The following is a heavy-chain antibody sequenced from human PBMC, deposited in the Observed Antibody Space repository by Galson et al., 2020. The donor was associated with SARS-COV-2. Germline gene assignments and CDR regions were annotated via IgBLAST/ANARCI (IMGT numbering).Heavy chain of an antibody. Sequence: TGGSLRLSCATSGFTFNAYWMHWVRQAPGKGLVWVSRINTDGSEASYADSVKGRFTISRDNAKHTVSLQMNSLRVEDTAVYYCVRDVCGSASCYLQDWGQGTLVSVSS. CDR2: INTDGSEA. V-gene: IGHV3-74*01. J-gene: IGHJ4*02. CDR3: VRDVCGSASCYLQD. CDR1: GFTFNAYW. D-gene: IGHD2-2*01.